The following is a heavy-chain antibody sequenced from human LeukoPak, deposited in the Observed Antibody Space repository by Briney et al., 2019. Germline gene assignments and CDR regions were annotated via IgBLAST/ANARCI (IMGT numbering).Heavy chain of an antibody. D-gene: IGHD3/OR15-3a*01. Sequence: SETLSLTCAVYGGSFSGYYWSWIRQPPGKGLEWIGEINHSGSTNYNPSLKSRVTISVDTSKNQFSLNLTSVTAADTAVYYCARVFGPFDPWGQGTLVTVSS. J-gene: IGHJ5*02. CDR2: INHSGST. CDR1: GGSFSGYY. V-gene: IGHV4-34*01. CDR3: ARVFGPFDP.